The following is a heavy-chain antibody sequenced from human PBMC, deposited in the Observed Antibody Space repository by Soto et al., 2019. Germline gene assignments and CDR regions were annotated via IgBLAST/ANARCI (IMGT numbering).Heavy chain of an antibody. CDR3: APGPEYEGYFDS. J-gene: IGHJ4*02. CDR1: GGTFSNYE. Sequence: QVRLMQSAYDVKKPGSSVKVYCKASGGTFSNYEIRCVRQAPGQGLEWMGVIILTLGTPNYAQTFKGRVTITADEYMTTSPMELRGLRSEDKALYYTAPGPEYEGYFDSWGRGTLVTVSS. D-gene: IGHD3-3*01. CDR2: IILTLGTP. V-gene: IGHV1-69*12.